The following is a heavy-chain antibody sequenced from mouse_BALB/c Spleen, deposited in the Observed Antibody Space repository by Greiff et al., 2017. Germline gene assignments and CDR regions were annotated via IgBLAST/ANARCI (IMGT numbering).Heavy chain of an antibody. V-gene: IGHV5-6-5*01. Sequence: EVQLVESGGGLVKPGGSLKLSCAASGFTFSSYAMSWVRQTPEKRQEWVASISSGGSTYYPDSVKGRFTISRDNARNILYLQMSSLRSEDTAMYYCARGRENGNPAWFAYWGQGTLVTVSA. D-gene: IGHD2-1*01. CDR3: ARGRENGNPAWFAY. CDR2: ISSGGST. CDR1: GFTFSSYA. J-gene: IGHJ3*01.